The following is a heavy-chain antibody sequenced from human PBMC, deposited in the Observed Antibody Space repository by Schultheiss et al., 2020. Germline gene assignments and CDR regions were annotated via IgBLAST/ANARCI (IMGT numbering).Heavy chain of an antibody. CDR3: AKPEYGGNSGLVGAFDI. CDR1: GFTFNSYA. V-gene: IGHV3-23*01. J-gene: IGHJ3*02. D-gene: IGHD4-23*01. Sequence: GGSLRLSCAASGFTFNSYAMSWVRQAPGKGLEWVSGISGSGGSTYYADSVKGRFTISRDNSKNTLYLQMNSLRAEDTAVYYCAKPEYGGNSGLVGAFDIWGQGTMVTVSS. CDR2: ISGSGGST.